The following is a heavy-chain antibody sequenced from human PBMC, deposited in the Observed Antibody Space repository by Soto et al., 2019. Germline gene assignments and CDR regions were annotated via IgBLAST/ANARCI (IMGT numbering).Heavy chain of an antibody. V-gene: IGHV6-1*01. CDR2: TYYRSKWYN. Sequence: AQTLSLTCAISGDIFSISSAAWTWIRRSPSRGLEWLGRTYYRSKWYNDYAVSVKGRISINPDTSKNLFSLQLNSVTPEDTAVYYCARDRKGGFVMDVWGQGTTVTVSS. D-gene: IGHD3-16*01. CDR3: ARDRKGGFVMDV. J-gene: IGHJ6*02. CDR1: GDIFSISSAA.